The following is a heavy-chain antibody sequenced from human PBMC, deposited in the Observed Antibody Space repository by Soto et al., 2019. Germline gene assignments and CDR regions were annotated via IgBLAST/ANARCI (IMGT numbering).Heavy chain of an antibody. J-gene: IGHJ6*03. CDR1: GGSISSSSFY. V-gene: IGHV4-39*02. D-gene: IGHD2-2*02. CDR3: VSPYNFYFLDV. CDR2: VSHRGNT. Sequence: SETLALTCTVXGGSISSSSFYWGWVRQPPGKGLEWIGSVSHRGNTYYNPSLTSRVTISVDTSKNHFSLKLNSVTAADTAVYYCVSPYNFYFLDVWGKGTPVTVSS.